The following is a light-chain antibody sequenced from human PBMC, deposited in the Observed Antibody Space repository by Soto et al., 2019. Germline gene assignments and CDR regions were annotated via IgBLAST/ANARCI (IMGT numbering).Light chain of an antibody. V-gene: IGKV3-15*01. Sequence: EIVMTQSPATLSVSPGERATLSCRASQSVSSNLAWYQQKSGQAPRLLIYGASTRATGLPARFSGSGSGTEFSLTITSLQSEDFAFYYCQQYNNWPPTWTFGQGTKVEIK. CDR1: QSVSSN. CDR2: GAS. J-gene: IGKJ1*01. CDR3: QQYNNWPPTWT.